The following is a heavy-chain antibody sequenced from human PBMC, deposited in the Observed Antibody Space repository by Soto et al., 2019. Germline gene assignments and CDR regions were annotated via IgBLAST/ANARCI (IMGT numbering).Heavy chain of an antibody. Sequence: EVQLLDSGGGSVQPGGSLRLSCAASGFTFSSHAMSWVRQAPGKGLECVAGISGSGRTTFYADSVKGRFTIYRDNSKKTLYLQMNSLRAEDTAVYYCATTPYDFWSSGQYYFDHWGQGTLVTVSS. CDR1: GFTFSSHA. CDR3: ATTPYDFWSSGQYYFDH. J-gene: IGHJ4*02. D-gene: IGHD3-3*01. V-gene: IGHV3-23*01. CDR2: ISGSGRTT.